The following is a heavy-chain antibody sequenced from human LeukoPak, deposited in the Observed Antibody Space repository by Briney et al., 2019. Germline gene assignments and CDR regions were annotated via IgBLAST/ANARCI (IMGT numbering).Heavy chain of an antibody. V-gene: IGHV3-30*02. D-gene: IGHD3-22*01. Sequence: GGSLRLSCAASGFAFSSYGMHWVRQAPGKGLEWVAYIQYDGSNQQYADSVKGRFIISRDRSKNIPYLQMNSLRAEDTAVYYCARDQYYYDSSGLIGYWGQGTLVTVSS. CDR3: ARDQYYYDSSGLIGY. CDR2: IQYDGSNQ. CDR1: GFAFSSYG. J-gene: IGHJ4*02.